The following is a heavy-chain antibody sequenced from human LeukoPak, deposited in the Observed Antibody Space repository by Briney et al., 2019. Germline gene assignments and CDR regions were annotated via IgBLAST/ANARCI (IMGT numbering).Heavy chain of an antibody. CDR2: INHSGST. D-gene: IGHD3-22*01. Sequence: SETLSLTCAVSGGSFSGYYWSWIRQPPGKGLEWIGEINHSGSTNYNPSLKSRVTISVDTSKNQFSLKLSSVTAADTAVYYCAGADPYYYDSSGDRLDYWGQGTLVTVSS. V-gene: IGHV4-34*01. CDR1: GGSFSGYY. J-gene: IGHJ4*02. CDR3: AGADPYYYDSSGDRLDY.